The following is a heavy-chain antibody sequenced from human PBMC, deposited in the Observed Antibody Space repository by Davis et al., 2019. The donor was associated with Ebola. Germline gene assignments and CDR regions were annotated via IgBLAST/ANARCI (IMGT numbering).Heavy chain of an antibody. CDR3: ASADEAGANWFDP. Sequence: MPSETLSLTCTVSGGSIRSYYWSWIRQSPGKGLEWVGYVYSSGNTHYNPSLESRVTISLDTSKDQFSLNLNSVTAADTAVYYCASADEAGANWFDPWGQGTLVTVSS. CDR2: VYSSGNT. J-gene: IGHJ5*02. D-gene: IGHD3-10*01. CDR1: GGSIRSYY. V-gene: IGHV4-59*01.